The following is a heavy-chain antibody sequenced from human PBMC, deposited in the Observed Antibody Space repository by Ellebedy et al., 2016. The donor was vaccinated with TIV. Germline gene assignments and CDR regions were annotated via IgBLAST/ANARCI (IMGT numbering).Heavy chain of an antibody. D-gene: IGHD1-1*01. CDR2: IIPILGIA. J-gene: IGHJ4*02. CDR3: ARGGDGTGTTFTQIDY. Sequence: AASVKVSCKASGGTFSSYAISWARQAPGQGLEWMGRIIPILGIANYAQKFQGRVTITADKSTSTAYMGLSSLRSENTAVYYCARGGDGTGTTFTQIDYWGQGTLVTVSS. CDR1: GGTFSSYA. V-gene: IGHV1-69*04.